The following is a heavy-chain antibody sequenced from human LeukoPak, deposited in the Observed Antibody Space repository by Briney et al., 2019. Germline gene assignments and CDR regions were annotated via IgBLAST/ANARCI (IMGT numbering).Heavy chain of an antibody. CDR2: INARGDT. CDR3: ARGQVPAARGYNWFDP. J-gene: IGHJ5*02. V-gene: IGHV4-34*01. CDR1: GWSFNDYY. Sequence: SETLSLTCAVYGWSFNDYYWNWIRQPPGKGLEGIGEINARGDTNYNPSLKSRVTISVDTSKKQSSLRLTSMIAADTALYYCARGQVPAARGYNWFDPWGQGTLVTVSS. D-gene: IGHD2-2*01.